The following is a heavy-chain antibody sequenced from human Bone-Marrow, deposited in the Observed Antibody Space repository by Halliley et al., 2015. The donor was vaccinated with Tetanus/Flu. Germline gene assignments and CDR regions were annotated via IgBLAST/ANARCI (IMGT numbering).Heavy chain of an antibody. Sequence: LEWIGFIYYSGSPKYNPSLKIRVPISLETSRNQFSLRLSSVPAADPAVYYRARASASANFDYWGQGTLVTVSP. D-gene: IGHD2-15*01. V-gene: IGHV4-59*01. CDR2: IYYSGSP. J-gene: IGHJ4*02. CDR3: ARASASANFDY.